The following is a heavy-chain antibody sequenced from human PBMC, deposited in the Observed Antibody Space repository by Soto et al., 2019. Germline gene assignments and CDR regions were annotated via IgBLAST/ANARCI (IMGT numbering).Heavy chain of an antibody. CDR3: ARRLTNPTAIIGRTEFDS. V-gene: IGHV5-10-1*03. D-gene: IGHD1-20*01. CDR2: IAPSNSYA. Sequence: EVHLVQSGPEVRKPGESLTISCQCSGYIFTNYWIAWVRQMPGQGLEWMGRIAPSNSYASYSPSFQGHVTFSADKSINTAYLHWSRLEASDTAMYYCARRLTNPTAIIGRTEFDSWGQGTLVTVSS. CDR1: GYIFTNYW. J-gene: IGHJ4*02.